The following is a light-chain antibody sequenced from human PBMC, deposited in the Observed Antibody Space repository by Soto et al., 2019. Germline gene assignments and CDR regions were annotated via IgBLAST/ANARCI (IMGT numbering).Light chain of an antibody. V-gene: IGKV1-5*03. Sequence: DIQMTQSPSTLSASVGDRVTITCRASQTINSWLAWFQQKPGKAPRLLIYKASSLQSGVPSRFSGSGSGTEFTLTISGLQPDDFATYYCQQYSIYSYTFGQGTKLEVK. CDR1: QTINSW. CDR3: QQYSIYSYT. J-gene: IGKJ2*01. CDR2: KAS.